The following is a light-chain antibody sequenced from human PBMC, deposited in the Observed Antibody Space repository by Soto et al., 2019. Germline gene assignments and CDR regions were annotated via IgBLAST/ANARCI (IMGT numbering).Light chain of an antibody. CDR3: AAWDDSLNGHYV. Sequence: SVLTQPPSASGTPGHRVTISCSGSSSNIGSNTVNCYQQLPGTAPKLLIYSNNQRPSGVPDRFSGSKSGTSASLAISGLQSEDEADYYCAAWDDSLNGHYVFGTGTNVTVL. CDR1: SSNIGSNT. V-gene: IGLV1-44*01. J-gene: IGLJ1*01. CDR2: SNN.